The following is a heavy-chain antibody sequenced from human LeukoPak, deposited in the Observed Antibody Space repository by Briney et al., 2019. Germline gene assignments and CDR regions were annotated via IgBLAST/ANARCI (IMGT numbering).Heavy chain of an antibody. J-gene: IGHJ3*02. D-gene: IGHD6-6*01. CDR2: ISSSSSYI. Sequence: GGSLRLSCAASGFTFDDYAIHWVRQAPGKGLEWVSSISSSSSYIYYADSVKGRFTISRDNAKNSLYLQMNSLRAEDTAVYYCARVESSSSSRAFDIWGQGTMVTVSS. CDR3: ARVESSSSSRAFDI. CDR1: GFTFDDYA. V-gene: IGHV3-21*01.